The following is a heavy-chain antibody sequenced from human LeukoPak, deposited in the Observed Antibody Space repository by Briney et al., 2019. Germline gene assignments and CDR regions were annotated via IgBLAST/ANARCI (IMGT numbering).Heavy chain of an antibody. CDR1: GFTFSSYA. D-gene: IGHD3-22*01. CDR3: ARGPPYYYDNSGYYPFDP. Sequence: GSLRLSCAASGFTFSSYAMNWVRQAPGKGLEWVSAISSSSTYIYYADSVEGRFTISRDNAKNALYLQMNSLRVEDTAVYYCARGPPYYYDNSGYYPFDPWGQGTLVTVSS. CDR2: ISSSSTYI. V-gene: IGHV3-21*06. J-gene: IGHJ5*02.